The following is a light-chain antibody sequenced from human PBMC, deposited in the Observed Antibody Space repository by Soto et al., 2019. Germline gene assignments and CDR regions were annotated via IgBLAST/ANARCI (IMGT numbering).Light chain of an antibody. CDR2: DAS. Sequence: EIVLTQSPAPLSLSPGERATLSCRASQSVSTYLAWYQQKPGQAPRLLIYDASSRAAGIPARFSGSESGTDFTLTITSLEPEDFAVYYCQQRSNWPSTCGGRTKVEI. J-gene: IGKJ4*01. CDR1: QSVSTY. CDR3: QQRSNWPST. V-gene: IGKV3-11*01.